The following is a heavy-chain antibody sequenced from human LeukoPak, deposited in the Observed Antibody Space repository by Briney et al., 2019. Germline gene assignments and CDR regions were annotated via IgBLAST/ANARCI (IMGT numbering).Heavy chain of an antibody. Sequence: GTSLRLSCATSGFTFRTTGVHWVRQGPGKGLEWVALMSSDGINTYYADSVKGRFTVSRDSSRDTLYLQMNSVRPDDTAVYYCAKDHSDSRRAFEYWGRGILVTVSS. CDR2: MSSDGINT. CDR1: GFTFRTTG. V-gene: IGHV3-30*18. D-gene: IGHD3-22*01. CDR3: AKDHSDSRRAFEY. J-gene: IGHJ4*02.